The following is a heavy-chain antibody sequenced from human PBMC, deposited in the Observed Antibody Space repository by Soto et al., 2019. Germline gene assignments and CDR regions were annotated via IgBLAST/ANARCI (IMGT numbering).Heavy chain of an antibody. CDR3: ARDRRDHFSGDSTYWYFDL. V-gene: IGHV1-69*08. J-gene: IGHJ2*01. Sequence: QVQLVQSGAEVKKPGSSVKVSCKASGGTFSSYTISWVRQAPGQGLEWMGRIIPILGIANYAQKFQGRVTITADKSTSTAYMELSSLRSEDTAVYYCARDRRDHFSGDSTYWYFDLWGRGTLVTVSS. D-gene: IGHD4-17*01. CDR1: GGTFSSYT. CDR2: IIPILGIA.